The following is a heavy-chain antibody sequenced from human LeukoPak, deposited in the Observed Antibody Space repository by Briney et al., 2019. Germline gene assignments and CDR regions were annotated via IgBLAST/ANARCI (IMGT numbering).Heavy chain of an antibody. Sequence: KSGGSLRLSCAASGFTFSDYYMSWFRQAPGKGLEWISYISRSGDSIYYADSVKGRFTISRDNAKNSLYLQMNSLRGEDTAVYYCAGGGYSSGWYSSPDYWGQGTLVTVSS. CDR1: GFTFSDYY. CDR3: AGGGYSSGWYSSPDY. D-gene: IGHD6-19*01. CDR2: ISRSGDSI. J-gene: IGHJ4*02. V-gene: IGHV3-11*01.